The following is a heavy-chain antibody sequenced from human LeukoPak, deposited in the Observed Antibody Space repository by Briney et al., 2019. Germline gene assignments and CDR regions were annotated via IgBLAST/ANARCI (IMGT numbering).Heavy chain of an antibody. J-gene: IGHJ4*02. Sequence: GASVKLSCKASGYTFTNFDINWVRQATGQGLEWMGWMNPNTGNAGYAQKFQDRVTITWDASISTAYMDLSSLRSEDTAVYYCARGPMVRGVVIIPSPPVDYWGQGTLVTVSS. CDR3: ARGPMVRGVVIIPSPPVDY. CDR2: MNPNTGNA. V-gene: IGHV1-8*03. D-gene: IGHD3-10*01. CDR1: GYTFTNFD.